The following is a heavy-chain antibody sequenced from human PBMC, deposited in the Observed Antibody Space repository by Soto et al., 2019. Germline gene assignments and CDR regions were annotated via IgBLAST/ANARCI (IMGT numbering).Heavy chain of an antibody. V-gene: IGHV4-61*01. CDR3: VRDPGLEPHYYYGMDV. CDR2: VYYSGST. Sequence: SETLSLTCTVSGGSVRSGRYYWGWIRQPPGKGLEWIGYVYYSGSTNYNPSLKSRATISIDTFNDQFSLKLTSVTAADTAVYCVRDPGLEPHYYYGMDVWGQGTTVTV. CDR1: GGSVRSGRYY. J-gene: IGHJ6*02. D-gene: IGHD1-1*01.